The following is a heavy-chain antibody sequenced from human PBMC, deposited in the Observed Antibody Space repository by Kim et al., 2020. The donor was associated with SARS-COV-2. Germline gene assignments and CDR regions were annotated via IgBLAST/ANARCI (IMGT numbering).Heavy chain of an antibody. J-gene: IGHJ5*02. CDR1: GYTFTSYA. CDR3: ASKGLPVAGDNWFDP. V-gene: IGHV1-3*01. CDR2: INAGNGNT. Sequence: ASVKVSCKASGYTFTSYAMHWVRQAPGQRLEWMGWINAGNGNTKYSQKFQGRVTITRDTSASTAYMELSSLRSEDTAVYYSASKGLPVAGDNWFDPWGQGTLVTVSS. D-gene: IGHD6-19*01.